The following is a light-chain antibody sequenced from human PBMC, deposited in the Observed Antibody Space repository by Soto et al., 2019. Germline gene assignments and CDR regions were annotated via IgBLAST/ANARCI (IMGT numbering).Light chain of an antibody. Sequence: DIPMTQSPSSVSASVGDRVTITCRASQGISSRLAWYQQKPGKAPNLLIYAASSLQSGVPSRFSGSGSETDFTLTIGSLQPEDFATYYCQQSTSFPLTFGGGTKVEIK. CDR2: AAS. J-gene: IGKJ4*01. CDR3: QQSTSFPLT. CDR1: QGISSR. V-gene: IGKV1-12*01.